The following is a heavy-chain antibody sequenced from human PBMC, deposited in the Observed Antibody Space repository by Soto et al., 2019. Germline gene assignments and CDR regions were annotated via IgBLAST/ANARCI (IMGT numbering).Heavy chain of an antibody. V-gene: IGHV4-30-2*01. Sequence: SETLSLTCAVSGGSISSGGYSWSWIRQPPGKGLEWIGYIYHSGSTYYNPSLKSRVTISVDRSKNQFSLKLSSVTAADTAVYYCAREGGVGAFDYWGQGTLVTVSS. CDR1: GGSISSGGYS. J-gene: IGHJ4*02. CDR2: IYHSGST. CDR3: AREGGVGAFDY. D-gene: IGHD1-26*01.